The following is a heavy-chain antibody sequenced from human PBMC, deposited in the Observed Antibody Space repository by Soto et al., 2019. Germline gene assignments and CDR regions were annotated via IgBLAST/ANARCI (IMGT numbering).Heavy chain of an antibody. D-gene: IGHD3-3*01. V-gene: IGHV1-18*01. CDR1: GYTFMNYG. J-gene: IGHJ3*02. CDR2: INTYNGQT. CDR3: VRDVIWSATLIWGVVARSFDI. Sequence: QAQLVQSGAEVRKPGASVNVSCRTSGYTFMNYGVSWVRQAPGRGLVWMGWINTYNGQTNVAQNFQGRVTLSSDASARTVYMELMSLRSDDTAMYFCVRDVIWSATLIWGVVARSFDIWGQGTPVTVSS.